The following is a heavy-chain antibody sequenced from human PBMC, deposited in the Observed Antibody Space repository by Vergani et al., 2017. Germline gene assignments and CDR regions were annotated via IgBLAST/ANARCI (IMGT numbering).Heavy chain of an antibody. V-gene: IGHV3-21*04. J-gene: IGHJ4*02. CDR1: GFTFSSYS. Sequence: EVQLVESGGGLVKRGGSLRLSCAASGFTFSSYSMNWVRQAPGKGLEWVSSISSSSSYIHYSDSLKGRFTISRDNAKSSLYLQMNSLRAEDTALYYCARERNAYYDFWSGYYTQYYFDYWGQGTLVTVSS. D-gene: IGHD3-3*01. CDR3: ARERNAYYDFWSGYYTQYYFDY. CDR2: ISSSSSYI.